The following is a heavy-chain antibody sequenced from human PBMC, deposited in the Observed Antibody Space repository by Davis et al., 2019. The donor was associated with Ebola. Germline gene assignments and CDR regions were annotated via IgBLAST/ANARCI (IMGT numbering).Heavy chain of an antibody. J-gene: IGHJ4*02. CDR1: GYTFTSYG. CDR3: ARAQFPTTSDH. CDR2: INPHNGNT. Sequence: ASVKVSCKASGYTFTSYGVTWVRQAPGQGLEWMGWINPHNGNTNYAQNVQGRVTMTTDTSTSTAYMEVGILRSDDTAVYYCARAQFPTTSDHWGQGTLVTVSS. V-gene: IGHV1-18*04. D-gene: IGHD1-1*01.